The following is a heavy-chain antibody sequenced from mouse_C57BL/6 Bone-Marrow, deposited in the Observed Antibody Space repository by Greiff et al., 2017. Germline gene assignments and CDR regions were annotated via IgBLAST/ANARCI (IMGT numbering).Heavy chain of an antibody. CDR1: GYTFTSYW. D-gene: IGHD1-1*01. Sequence: QVQLQQPGAELVMPGASVQLSCKASGYTFTSYWMHWVKQRPGQGLEWIGEIDPSDSYTNYNQKFKGKSTLTVDKSSSTAYMQLSSLTSEDSAVYYCAKTLVADYFDYWGQGATLTVST. CDR2: IDPSDSYT. J-gene: IGHJ2*01. CDR3: AKTLVADYFDY. V-gene: IGHV1-69*01.